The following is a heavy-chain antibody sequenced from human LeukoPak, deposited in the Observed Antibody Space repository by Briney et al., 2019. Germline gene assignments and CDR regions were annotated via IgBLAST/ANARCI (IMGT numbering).Heavy chain of an antibody. D-gene: IGHD6-13*01. CDR1: GGSISSNSYY. CDR2: IYYSGST. Sequence: SETLSLTCTVSGGSISSNSYYWGWIRQPPGKGLQWIGSIYYSGSTYYNPSLKSRVTISVDTSKNQFSLKLSSVTAADTAVYYCAGSSSWYFFGYWGQGTLVTVSS. V-gene: IGHV4-39*07. J-gene: IGHJ4*02. CDR3: AGSSSWYFFGY.